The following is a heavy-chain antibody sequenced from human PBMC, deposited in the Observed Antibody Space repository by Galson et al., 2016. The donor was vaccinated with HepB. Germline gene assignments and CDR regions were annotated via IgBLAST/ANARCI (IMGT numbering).Heavy chain of an antibody. J-gene: IGHJ4*02. D-gene: IGHD3-9*01. V-gene: IGHV3-48*03. CDR1: GFTFSSYP. CDR2: ISGSGGII. Sequence: SLRLSCAASGFTFSSYPMIWVRQAPGKGLEWVSYISGSGGIIFYADSVKGRFTISRDNAKNSVYLEMNSLGAEDTAVYYCARLHFDTFPSPGYWGQGTLVTVSS. CDR3: ARLHFDTFPSPGY.